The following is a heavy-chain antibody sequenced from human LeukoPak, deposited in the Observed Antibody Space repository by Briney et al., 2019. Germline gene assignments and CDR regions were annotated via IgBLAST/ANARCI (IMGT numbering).Heavy chain of an antibody. D-gene: IGHD2-8*01. CDR1: GGSISNFY. CDR3: AREGGGSYAF. CDR2: IFTSGST. V-gene: IGHV4-4*07. J-gene: IGHJ3*01. Sequence: SETLSLTCTVSGGSISNFYWSWIRQPAGKGLEWIGHIFTSGSTNYNPSLKSRVTISIDTSKNQFSLKLTSVTAADTAVYYCAREGGGSYAFWGQGTMVTVSS.